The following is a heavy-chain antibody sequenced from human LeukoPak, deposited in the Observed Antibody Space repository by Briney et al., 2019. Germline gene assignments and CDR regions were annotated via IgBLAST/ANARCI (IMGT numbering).Heavy chain of an antibody. Sequence: ASVKVSCKASGGTFSSYAISWVRQAPGQGLEWMGGIIPIFGTANYAQKFQGRVTITADESTSTAYMELSSLRSEDTAVYYCARDDYGDRYYYYGMDVWGQGTTVTVSS. V-gene: IGHV1-69*13. D-gene: IGHD4-17*01. CDR3: ARDDYGDRYYYYGMDV. CDR2: IIPIFGTA. J-gene: IGHJ6*02. CDR1: GGTFSSYA.